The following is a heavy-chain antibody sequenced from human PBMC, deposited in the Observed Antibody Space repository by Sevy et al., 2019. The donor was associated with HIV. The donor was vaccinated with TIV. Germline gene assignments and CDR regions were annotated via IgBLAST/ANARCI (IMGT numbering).Heavy chain of an antibody. CDR1: GGSFSNFP. Sequence: ASVKVSCKASGGSFSNFPVSWVRQAPGQGLEWMGMIISKFGTTDYAQKFQGRVTITADESTPTAYMELTSLRSEDTAVYYCAREIPDYVSGYYSVDAFDIWGQGTKVTVSS. CDR3: AREIPDYVSGYYSVDAFDI. V-gene: IGHV1-69*13. J-gene: IGHJ3*02. CDR2: IISKFGTT. D-gene: IGHD3-22*01.